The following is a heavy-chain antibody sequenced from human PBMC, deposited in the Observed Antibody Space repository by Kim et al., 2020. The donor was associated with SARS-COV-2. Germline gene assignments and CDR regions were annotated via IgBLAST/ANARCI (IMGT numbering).Heavy chain of an antibody. J-gene: IGHJ4*02. Sequence: SETLSLTCTVSGGSISSSSYYWGWIRQPPGKGLEWIGSIYYSGSTYYNPSLKSRVTISVDTSKNQFSLKLSSVTAADTAVYYCARWVGSGWYYFVYWGQGTLVTVSS. CDR3: ARWVGSGWYYFVY. CDR2: IYYSGST. V-gene: IGHV4-39*01. D-gene: IGHD6-19*01. CDR1: GGSISSSSYY.